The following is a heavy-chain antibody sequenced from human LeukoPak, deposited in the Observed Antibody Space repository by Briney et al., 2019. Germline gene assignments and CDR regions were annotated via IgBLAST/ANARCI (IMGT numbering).Heavy chain of an antibody. CDR3: ARERGAILGATVIDY. Sequence: GGSLRLSCAASGFTFSSYAMSWVRQAPGKGLEWVSAISGSGGSTYYADSVKGRFTISRDNAKNLLYLQMNSLRAEDTAIYYCARERGAILGATVIDYWGQGTLVTVSS. CDR1: GFTFSSYA. D-gene: IGHD1-26*01. V-gene: IGHV3-23*01. J-gene: IGHJ4*02. CDR2: ISGSGGST.